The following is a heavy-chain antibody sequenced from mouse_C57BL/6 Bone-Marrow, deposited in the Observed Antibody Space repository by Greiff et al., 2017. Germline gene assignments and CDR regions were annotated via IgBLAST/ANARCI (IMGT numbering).Heavy chain of an antibody. CDR2: ISGGGGHT. CDR3: ARPSCEGDY. Sequence: EVKLMESGGGLVKPGGSLKLSCAASGFTFSSYSMSWVRQTPEKRLEWVATISGGGGHTYYPDSVKGRFTISRDNAKNTLSLHMSSLRSADTALXFWARPSCEGDYWGQGTTVTVSS. J-gene: IGHJ2*01. CDR1: GFTFSSYS. V-gene: IGHV5-9*01. D-gene: IGHD3-3*01.